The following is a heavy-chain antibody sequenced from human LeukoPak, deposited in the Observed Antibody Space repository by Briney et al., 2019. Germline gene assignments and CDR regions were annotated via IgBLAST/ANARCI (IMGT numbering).Heavy chain of an antibody. D-gene: IGHD3-10*01. CDR1: YGSLSGYY. V-gene: IGHV4-59*08. Sequence: SETLSLTCTVYYGSLSGYYWSWIRQPPGKGLEWIGYIYYSGSTNYNPSLKSRVTISVDTSKNQFSLKLSSVTAADTAVYYCAGPYGSGSVYYYYYMDVWGKGTTVTVSS. CDR3: AGPYGSGSVYYYYYMDV. J-gene: IGHJ6*03. CDR2: IYYSGST.